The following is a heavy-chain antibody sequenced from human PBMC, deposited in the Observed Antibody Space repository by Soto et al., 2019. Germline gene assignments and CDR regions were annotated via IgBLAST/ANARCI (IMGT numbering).Heavy chain of an antibody. V-gene: IGHV3-23*01. D-gene: IGHD2-15*01. Sequence: XVGLSLSFADCGFTFSSYARSWVRQAPGKGLEWVSAISGSGGSTYYADSVKGRFTISRDNSKNTLYLQMNSLRAEDTAVYYCARVFGLGYCSGGSCYKGIDSWGQGTLVT. J-gene: IGHJ4*02. CDR1: GFTFSSYA. CDR3: ARVFGLGYCSGGSCYKGIDS. CDR2: ISGSGGST.